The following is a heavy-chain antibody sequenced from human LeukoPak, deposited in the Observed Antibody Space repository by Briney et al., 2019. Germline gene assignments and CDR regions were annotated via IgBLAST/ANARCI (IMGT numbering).Heavy chain of an antibody. CDR3: ARHDRYSGYAAAY. CDR2: IYPGDSDT. D-gene: IGHD5-12*01. J-gene: IGHJ4*02. Sequence: GESLKISCKASGYSFTTYWIGWVRQMPGKGLEWMGIIYPGDSDTRYSPSFQGQVTISADKSISTAYLQWSSLKASDTAMYYCARHDRYSGYAAAYWGQGTLVTVSS. V-gene: IGHV5-51*01. CDR1: GYSFTTYW.